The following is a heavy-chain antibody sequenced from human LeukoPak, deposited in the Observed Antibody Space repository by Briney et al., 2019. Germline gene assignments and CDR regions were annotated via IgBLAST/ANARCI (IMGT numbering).Heavy chain of an antibody. Sequence: GSSLRLSCGASGHPFNHHGMHWATQAPGKGLEWVASIWDDGSDKYSADSVRGRFTISRDNSKRTLYLQMNSLRAEDTAVYYCAKDAANLLYYFDYWGQAALVTVSS. D-gene: IGHD2-15*01. CDR1: GHPFNHHG. CDR2: IWDDGSDK. CDR3: AKDAANLLYYFDY. V-gene: IGHV3-30*18. J-gene: IGHJ4*02.